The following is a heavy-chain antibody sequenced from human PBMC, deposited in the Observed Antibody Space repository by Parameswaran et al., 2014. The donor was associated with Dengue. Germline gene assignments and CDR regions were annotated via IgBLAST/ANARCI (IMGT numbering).Heavy chain of an antibody. CDR2: ISSNGDST. J-gene: IGHJ4*02. Sequence: WIRQPPGKGLEYVSAISSNGDSTYYADSVKGRFTISRDNSKNTLYLQMSSLRAEDTAVYYCVEGIQHFWSGYFDYWGQGTLVTVSS. V-gene: IGHV3-64D*06. CDR3: VEGIQHFWSGYFDY. D-gene: IGHD3-3*02.